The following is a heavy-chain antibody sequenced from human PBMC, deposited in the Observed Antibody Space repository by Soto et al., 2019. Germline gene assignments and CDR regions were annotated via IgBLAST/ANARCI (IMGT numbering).Heavy chain of an antibody. V-gene: IGHV4-38-2*01. Sequence: SETLSLTCAVSGYPISSGNYSAWIRQPPGRGLEWIGSLYHIGSTHYNTSLKSRVTISVDTSKNHFSLELASVTAADTAIYYCRSSTSCYDESCVDVWGQGTMVTVSS. CDR2: LYHIGST. D-gene: IGHD2-2*01. CDR3: RSSTSCYDESCVDV. CDR1: GYPISSGNY. J-gene: IGHJ6*02.